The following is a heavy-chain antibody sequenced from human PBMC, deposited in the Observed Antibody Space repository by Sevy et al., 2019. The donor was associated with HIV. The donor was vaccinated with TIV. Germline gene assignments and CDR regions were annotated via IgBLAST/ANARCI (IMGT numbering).Heavy chain of an antibody. J-gene: IGHJ6*03. D-gene: IGHD3-22*01. CDR2: ISGSGTRT. CDR1: GFSFDSYG. V-gene: IGHV3-23*01. CDR3: AKGGGGHYDPDEIGYYFYYYNMDV. Sequence: GGSLRLSCAVSGFSFDSYGMTWVRQAPGKGLEWVSGISGSGTRTYYADSVKGRFSISRDNSKNRMYLQMNSLRSEDTAIYSWAKGGGGHYDPDEIGYYFYYYNMDVWGKGTTVTVSS.